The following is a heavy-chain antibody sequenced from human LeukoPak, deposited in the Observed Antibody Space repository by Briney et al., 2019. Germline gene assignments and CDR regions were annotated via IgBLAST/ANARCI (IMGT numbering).Heavy chain of an antibody. CDR1: GFTFSSYA. V-gene: IGHV3-66*01. CDR2: IYSGGST. Sequence: GGSLRLSCAASGFTFSSYAMSWVRQAPGKGLEWVSVIYSGGSTYYADSVKGRFTISRDNSKNTLYLQMNSLRAEDTAVYYCAREDCSGGSCYSNWFDPWGQGTLVTVSS. CDR3: AREDCSGGSCYSNWFDP. J-gene: IGHJ5*02. D-gene: IGHD2-15*01.